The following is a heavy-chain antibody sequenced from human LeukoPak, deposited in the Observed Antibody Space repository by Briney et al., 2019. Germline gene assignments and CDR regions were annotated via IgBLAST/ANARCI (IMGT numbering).Heavy chain of an antibody. CDR2: INHSGIT. CDR3: ARFSGDYVWGSYRYTRKINFDY. V-gene: IGHV4-34*01. D-gene: IGHD3-16*02. J-gene: IGHJ4*02. CDR1: GGSFTDYY. Sequence: SETLSLTCAVYGGSFTDYYWNWIRQPPGKGLEWIGEINHSGITHYNPSLKSRVTISVDTSKNQFSLKLSSVTAADTAVYYCARFSGDYVWGSYRYTRKINFDYWGQGTLVTVSS.